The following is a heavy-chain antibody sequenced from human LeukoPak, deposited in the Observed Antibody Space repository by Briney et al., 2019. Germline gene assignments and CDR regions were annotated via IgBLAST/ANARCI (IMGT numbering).Heavy chain of an antibody. D-gene: IGHD6-6*01. CDR2: INPNSGGT. CDR3: ARDGSIAARRAYYYYGMDV. V-gene: IGHV1-2*02. Sequence: ASVKVSCKASGYTFTGYYMHWVRQAPGQGLEWMGWINPNSGGTNYAQKFQGRATMTRDTSISTAYMELSRLRSDDTAVYYCARDGSIAARRAYYYYGMDVWGQGTTVTVSS. J-gene: IGHJ6*02. CDR1: GYTFTGYY.